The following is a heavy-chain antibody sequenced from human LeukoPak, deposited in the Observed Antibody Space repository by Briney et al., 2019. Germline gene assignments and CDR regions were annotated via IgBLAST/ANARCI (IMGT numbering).Heavy chain of an antibody. Sequence: SETLSLTCTVSGGSISSGGYYWSWIRQHPGKGLEWIGYIYYSGSTYYNPSLKSRVTISVDTSKNQFSLKLSSVTAADTAVYYCARVTREYYFDYWGQGTLVTVSS. CDR1: GGSISSGGYY. CDR3: ARVTREYYFDY. V-gene: IGHV4-31*03. CDR2: IYYSGST. D-gene: IGHD3-10*01. J-gene: IGHJ4*02.